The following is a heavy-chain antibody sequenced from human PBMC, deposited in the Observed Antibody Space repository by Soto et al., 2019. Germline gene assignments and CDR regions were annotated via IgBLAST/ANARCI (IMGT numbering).Heavy chain of an antibody. Sequence: LRLSCVVSGFSVSATSIFWVRQATGKGLEWVSLMHRGGTTDNADSVKGRFTTSRDKSKNTLYLHMNGLRVEDTAVYYCARVNTTLVDHFDCWGQGTLVTVSS. CDR3: ARVNTTLVDHFDC. D-gene: IGHD5-18*01. CDR2: MHRGGTT. CDR1: GFSVSATS. V-gene: IGHV3-53*01. J-gene: IGHJ4*02.